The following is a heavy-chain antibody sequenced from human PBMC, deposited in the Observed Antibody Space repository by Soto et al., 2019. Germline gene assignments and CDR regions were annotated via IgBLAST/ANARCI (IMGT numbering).Heavy chain of an antibody. CDR2: INSDGSST. D-gene: IGHD4-4*01. CDR3: ATLQHSDSRQRDAFDI. J-gene: IGHJ3*02. Sequence: GGSLRLSCAASGFTFSSYWMHWVRQAPGKGLVWVSRINSDGSSTSYADSVKGRFTISRDNAKNTLYLQMNSLRAEDTAVYYCATLQHSDSRQRDAFDIWGQGTMVTVSS. CDR1: GFTFSSYW. V-gene: IGHV3-74*01.